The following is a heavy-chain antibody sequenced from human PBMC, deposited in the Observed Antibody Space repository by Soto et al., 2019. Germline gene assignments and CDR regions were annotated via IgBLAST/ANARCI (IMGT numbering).Heavy chain of an antibody. V-gene: IGHV4-39*01. D-gene: IGHD2-8*02. J-gene: IGHJ5*02. CDR2: IYYSGTT. Sequence: LQLRESGPGLVRPSGTLSLNCIVSGDSIRSVSYFWGWMRQSPGKGPEWVGTIYYSGTTHYNLPVKSRVSISVDTSKNQFSLTLKSVTVADSAVYYCASGTSKSTGYNAWGQGTLATVSS. CDR1: GDSIRSVSYF. CDR3: ASGTSKSTGYNA.